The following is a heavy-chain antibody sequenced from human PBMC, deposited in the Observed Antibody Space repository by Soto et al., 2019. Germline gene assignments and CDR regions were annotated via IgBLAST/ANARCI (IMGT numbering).Heavy chain of an antibody. D-gene: IGHD3-3*01. J-gene: IGHJ4*02. CDR2: LKSIVDGGTT. CDR1: GFTFSNAW. V-gene: IGHV3-15*01. Sequence: PGGSLRLSCAASGFTFSNAWMSWVRQAPGKGLEWVGRLKSIVDGGTTDYAAPVKGRFTVSRDDSKTTLYLEMNSLKIEDTAVYYCTTEWYYDFWRGFIFDNWGPGTLATVS. CDR3: TTEWYYDFWRGFIFDN.